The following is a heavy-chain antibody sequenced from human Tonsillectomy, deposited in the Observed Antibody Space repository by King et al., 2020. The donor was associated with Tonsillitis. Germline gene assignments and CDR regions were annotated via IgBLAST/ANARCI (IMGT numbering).Heavy chain of an antibody. J-gene: IGHJ3*02. Sequence: VQLQESGGGLVQPGRSLRLSCAASGFTFDDYAMHWVRQAPGKGLEWVSSTSWNGGTIGYAVSVKGRFTISRDNAKNSLYLQMNSLRAEDTALYYCAKDLYGSGSYDGFDIWGQGTMVTVSS. CDR3: AKDLYGSGSYDGFDI. CDR2: TSWNGGTI. D-gene: IGHD3-10*01. CDR1: GFTFDDYA. V-gene: IGHV3-9*01.